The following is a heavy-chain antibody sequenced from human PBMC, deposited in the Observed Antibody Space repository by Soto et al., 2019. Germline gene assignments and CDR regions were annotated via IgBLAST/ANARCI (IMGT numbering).Heavy chain of an antibody. Sequence: PGGSLRLSCAASGFTFSSYAMSWVRQAPGKGLEWVSAISGSGGSTYYADSVKGRFTISRDNSKNTLYLQMNSLRAEDTAVYYCANDIVVVPAAIEDQSLYYFDYWGQGTLVPVSS. D-gene: IGHD2-2*02. J-gene: IGHJ4*02. V-gene: IGHV3-23*01. CDR2: ISGSGGST. CDR3: ANDIVVVPAAIEDQSLYYFDY. CDR1: GFTFSSYA.